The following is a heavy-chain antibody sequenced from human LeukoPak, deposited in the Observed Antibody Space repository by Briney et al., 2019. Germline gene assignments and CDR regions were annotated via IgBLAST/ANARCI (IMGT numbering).Heavy chain of an antibody. CDR3: ASPSNWGPAYYYYYMDV. J-gene: IGHJ6*03. CDR1: GYTFTGYY. Sequence: ASVKVSCKASGYTFTGYYMHWVRQAPGQGLEWMGRINPNSGGTNYAQKFQGRVTMTRDTSISTAYMELSRLRSDDTAVYYCASPSNWGPAYYYYYMDVWGKGTTVTVPS. CDR2: INPNSGGT. V-gene: IGHV1-2*06. D-gene: IGHD7-27*01.